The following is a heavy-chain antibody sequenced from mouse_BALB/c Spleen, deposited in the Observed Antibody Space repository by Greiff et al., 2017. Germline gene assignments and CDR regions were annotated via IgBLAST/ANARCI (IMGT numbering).Heavy chain of an antibody. CDR2: ISYSGST. CDR1: GYSITSDYA. CDR3: ARNNYGYDWFAY. V-gene: IGHV3-2*02. J-gene: IGHJ3*01. Sequence: VQLKESGPGLVKPSQSLSLTCTVTGYSITSDYAWNWIRQFPGNKLEWMGYISYSGSTSYNPSLKSRISITRDTSKNQFFLQLNSVTTEDTATYYCARNNYGYDWFAYWGQGTLVTVSA. D-gene: IGHD2-2*01.